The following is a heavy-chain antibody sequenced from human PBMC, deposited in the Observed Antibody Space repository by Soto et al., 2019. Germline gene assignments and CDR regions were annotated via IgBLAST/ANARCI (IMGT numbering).Heavy chain of an antibody. D-gene: IGHD1-7*01. V-gene: IGHV4-4*02. CDR3: ARDKTTGVFEY. CDR1: GGSISSSNW. J-gene: IGHJ4*02. Sequence: SETLSLTCAVSGGSISSSNWWSWVRQPPGKGLEWIGEIYHSGSTNYNPSLKSRVTISVDKSKSQFSLKLTSVTAADTAVYYCARDKTTGVFEYWGQETLVTVSS. CDR2: IYHSGST.